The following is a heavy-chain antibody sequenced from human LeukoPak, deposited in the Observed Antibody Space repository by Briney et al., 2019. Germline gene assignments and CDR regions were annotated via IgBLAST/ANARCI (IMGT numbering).Heavy chain of an antibody. V-gene: IGHV1-18*01. Sequence: GASVKVSCKASGYTFTSYGISWVRQAPGQGLEWMGWISAYNGNTNYAQKLQGRVTMTTDTSTSTAYMELRSLRSDDTAVYYCARSDPFTQTYYYGSGSYLPLDYWGQGTLVTVSS. J-gene: IGHJ4*02. CDR2: ISAYNGNT. CDR1: GYTFTSYG. CDR3: ARSDPFTQTYYYGSGSYLPLDY. D-gene: IGHD3-10*01.